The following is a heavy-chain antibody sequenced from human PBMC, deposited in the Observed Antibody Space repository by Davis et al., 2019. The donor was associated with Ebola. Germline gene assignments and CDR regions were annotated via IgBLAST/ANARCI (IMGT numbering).Heavy chain of an antibody. CDR2: IIPILGIA. CDR3: ARDSQGLGKRWLQLPPDY. J-gene: IGHJ4*02. V-gene: IGHV1-69*04. D-gene: IGHD5-24*01. Sequence: SVKVSCKASGGTFSSYAISWVRQAPGQGLEWMGRIIPILGIANYAQKFQGGVTITADKSTSTAYMELSSLRSEDTAVYYCARDSQGLGKRWLQLPPDYWGQGTLVTVSS. CDR1: GGTFSSYA.